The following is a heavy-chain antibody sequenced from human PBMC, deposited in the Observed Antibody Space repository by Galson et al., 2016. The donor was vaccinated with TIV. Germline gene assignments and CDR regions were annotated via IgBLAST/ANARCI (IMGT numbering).Heavy chain of an antibody. CDR2: MWYDGSDI. CDR1: GFTFASYG. J-gene: IGHJ6*02. Sequence: SLRLSCAASGFTFASYGMHWVRQAPGKGLEWVTLMWYDGSDIYYADSVKGRFTISRDNSKNTLYLRINSLRAVDTAVYYCAKDKKYCTVNSCYTSYHYYYYGIDVWGQGTTVTVSS. D-gene: IGHD2-2*02. V-gene: IGHV3-30*02. CDR3: AKDKKYCTVNSCYTSYHYYYYGIDV.